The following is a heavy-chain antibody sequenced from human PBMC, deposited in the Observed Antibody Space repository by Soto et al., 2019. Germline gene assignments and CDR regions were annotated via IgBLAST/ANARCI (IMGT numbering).Heavy chain of an antibody. CDR3: ARSGHLFDS. CDR2: INHTGHN. V-gene: IGHV4-34*01. J-gene: IGHJ4*02. Sequence: QVQLQQWGAGLLKPSETLSLTCAVYGGSFNDYYWSWILQPPGKGLEWIGEINHTGHNNYNPSLKSRVTISVDTSKNQFSLKLSSVTAADTAVYYCARSGHLFDSWGQGILVTVSS. D-gene: IGHD3-10*01. CDR1: GGSFNDYY.